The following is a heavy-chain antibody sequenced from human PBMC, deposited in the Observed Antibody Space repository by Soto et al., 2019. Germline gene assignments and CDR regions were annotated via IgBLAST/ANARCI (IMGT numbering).Heavy chain of an antibody. CDR3: AKPRDGYNGYFDY. CDR2: ISGSGGST. D-gene: IGHD5-12*01. CDR1: GFTFSSYA. V-gene: IGHV3-23*01. J-gene: IGHJ4*02. Sequence: EVQLLESGGGLVQPGGSLRLSCAASGFTFSSYAMSWVRQAPGKGLEWVSAISGSGGSTYYADSVKGRFTISRDNSKNTLYRQMNSLRAEDTAVYYCAKPRDGYNGYFDYWGQGTLVTVSS.